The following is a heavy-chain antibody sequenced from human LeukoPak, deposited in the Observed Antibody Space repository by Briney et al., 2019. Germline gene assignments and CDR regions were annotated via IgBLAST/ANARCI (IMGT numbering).Heavy chain of an antibody. V-gene: IGHV1-24*01. CDR2: FDPDRSET. J-gene: IGHJ4*02. CDR3: ATRLHYYDTDDS. D-gene: IGHD3-22*01. CDR1: GYTRTNSD. Sequence: ASATLFYRISGYTRTNSDIHRPRPAPRTGIEWMGGFDPDRSETIYAQKFQGRLTLTQDTSTDTAYLELTSLRSEDTAMIFCATRLHYYDTDDSWGQGTLVTVSS.